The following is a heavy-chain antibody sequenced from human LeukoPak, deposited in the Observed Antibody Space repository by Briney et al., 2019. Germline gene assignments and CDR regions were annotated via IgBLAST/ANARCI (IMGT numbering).Heavy chain of an antibody. CDR3: AREGYDSSGYGY. D-gene: IGHD3-22*01. CDR2: TSDRGDTT. V-gene: IGHV3-23*01. J-gene: IGHJ4*02. CDR1: GFTFTSYS. Sequence: PGGTLRLSCAASGFTFTSYSMSWVRQAPGKGLEWVSGTSDRGDTTYYADSVKGRSTISKANSKNTPHLQMNSLTAEATAVYYCAREGYDSSGYGYWGQGTLVTVSS.